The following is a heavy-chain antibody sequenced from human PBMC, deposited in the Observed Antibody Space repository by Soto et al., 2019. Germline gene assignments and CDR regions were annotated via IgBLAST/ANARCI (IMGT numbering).Heavy chain of an antibody. CDR1: GFTFSDYY. Sequence: KPGGSLRLSCAASGFTFSDYYMSWIRQAPGKGLEWVSYISSSGSTIYYADSVKGRFTISRDNAKNSLYLQMNSLRAEDTAVYYCASPYYDCSGGSCYFYFDYWGQGTLVTVSS. CDR3: ASPYYDCSGGSCYFYFDY. V-gene: IGHV3-11*01. CDR2: ISSSGSTI. J-gene: IGHJ4*02. D-gene: IGHD2-15*01.